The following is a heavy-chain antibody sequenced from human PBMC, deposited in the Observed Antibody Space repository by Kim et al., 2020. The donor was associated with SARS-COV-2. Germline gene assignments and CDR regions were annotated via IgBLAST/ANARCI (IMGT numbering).Heavy chain of an antibody. CDR2: VYYTGTT. V-gene: IGHV4-59*01. J-gene: IGHJ4*01. Sequence: SETLSLTCTVSGVSISGFYWSWIRQFPGKGLEWIGYVYYTGTTNYNPSLKSRVTISADTSRRQVSLGLSSVTAADTAVYFCARDGSGDDSGCSWAGFDY. CDR1: GVSISGFY. D-gene: IGHD3-22*01. CDR3: ARDGSGDDSGCSWAGFDY.